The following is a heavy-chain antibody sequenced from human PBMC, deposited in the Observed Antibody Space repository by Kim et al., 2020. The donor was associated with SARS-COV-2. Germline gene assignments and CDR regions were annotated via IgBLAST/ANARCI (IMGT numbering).Heavy chain of an antibody. V-gene: IGHV3-33*01. CDR1: GFTFSPFA. D-gene: IGHD3-10*01. CDR3: ARNFGSATMIGDV. J-gene: IGHJ3*01. CDR2: IRSDGSKR. Sequence: GGSLRLSCTASGFTFSPFAMHWVRQAPGKGLEWVAVIRSDGSKRYYAESVKDRFTISRDNSKNTLYLQMNSLRAEDTAIYYCARNFGSATMIGDVWGLGTMVTVSS.